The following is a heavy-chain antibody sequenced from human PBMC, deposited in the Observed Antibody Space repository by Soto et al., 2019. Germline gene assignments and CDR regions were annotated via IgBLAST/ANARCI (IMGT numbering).Heavy chain of an antibody. J-gene: IGHJ4*02. CDR1: GFTFSDHY. D-gene: IGHD5-12*01. CDR2: SRDKVHSHTT. Sequence: EVQLAESGGGLVQPGGSLRLSCAASGFTFSDHYMDWVRQAPGKGLEWVGRSRDKVHSHTTEYAASVKGRFTISRGDSENSLYLQINSLNTEDTAVYYCAICVVSTGYFDYWGQGTLVTVSS. CDR3: AICVVSTGYFDY. V-gene: IGHV3-72*01.